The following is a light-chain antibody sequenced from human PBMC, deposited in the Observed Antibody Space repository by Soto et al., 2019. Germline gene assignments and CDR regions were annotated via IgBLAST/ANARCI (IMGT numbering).Light chain of an antibody. Sequence: DIQMTQSPSSLSASVGNRVTITCRASQFINNYLNWYQQKSRKAPKLLIYGASTLSSGVPSRFSASGSGTDFTLTITDLQPDDFGSFFCQQTFGTPWTFGRGTKVEV. CDR3: QQTFGTPWT. J-gene: IGKJ1*01. CDR1: QFINNY. CDR2: GAS. V-gene: IGKV1-39*01.